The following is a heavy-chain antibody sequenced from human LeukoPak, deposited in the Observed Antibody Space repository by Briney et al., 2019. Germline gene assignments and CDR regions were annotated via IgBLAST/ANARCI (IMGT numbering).Heavy chain of an antibody. CDR2: IYYSGST. CDR1: GGSISSYY. D-gene: IGHD6-13*01. J-gene: IGHJ6*04. V-gene: IGHV4-59*01. CDR3: ARLLGRVADGYYYYYGMDV. Sequence: SETLSLTCTVSGGSISSYYWSWIRQPPGKGLEWIGYIYYSGSTNYNPSLKSRVTISVDTSKNQFSLKLGSVTAADTAVYYCARLLGRVADGYYYYYGMDVWGKGTTVTVSS.